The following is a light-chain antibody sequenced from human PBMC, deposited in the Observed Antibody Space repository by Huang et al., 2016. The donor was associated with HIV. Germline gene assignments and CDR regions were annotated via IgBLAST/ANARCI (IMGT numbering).Light chain of an antibody. CDR1: QSGLYSSNNKNY. CDR2: WAS. CDR3: QQYYTTPWT. J-gene: IGKJ1*01. Sequence: IVMTQSPDSLAVSLGERATINCKSNQSGLYSSNNKNYLTWYQQKPGQPPKLLIYWASTRASGVPERFSGSGSGTDCTLTLSSLQAGDVAVYYCQQYYTTPWTFGQGTKVEIK. V-gene: IGKV4-1*01.